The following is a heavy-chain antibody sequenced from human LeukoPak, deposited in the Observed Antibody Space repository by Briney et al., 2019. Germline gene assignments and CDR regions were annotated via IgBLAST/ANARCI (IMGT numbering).Heavy chain of an antibody. CDR3: ARDQSGSYFAFDI. CDR1: GFSFSNYG. Sequence: GGSLRLSCAASGFSFSNYGMNWVRQAPGKGLEWVSSISSSSSYIYYADSVKGRFTISRDNAKNSLYLQMNSLRAEDTAVYYCARDQSGSYFAFDIWGQGTMITVS. D-gene: IGHD1-26*01. CDR2: ISSSSSYI. V-gene: IGHV3-21*01. J-gene: IGHJ3*02.